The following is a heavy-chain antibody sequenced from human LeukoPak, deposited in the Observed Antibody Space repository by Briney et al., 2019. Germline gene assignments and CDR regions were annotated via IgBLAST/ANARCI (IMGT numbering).Heavy chain of an antibody. V-gene: IGHV4-34*01. CDR2: INHSGST. J-gene: IGHJ6*03. CDR1: GGSFSGYY. CDR3: ARGVLGIAVAGTYSRIGYYYYMDV. Sequence: PSETLSLTCAVYGGSFSGYYWSWIHQPPGKGLEWIGEINHSGSTNYNPSLKSRVTISVDTSKNQFSLKLSSVTAADTAVYYCARGVLGIAVAGTYSRIGYYYYMDVWGKGTTVTVSS. D-gene: IGHD6-19*01.